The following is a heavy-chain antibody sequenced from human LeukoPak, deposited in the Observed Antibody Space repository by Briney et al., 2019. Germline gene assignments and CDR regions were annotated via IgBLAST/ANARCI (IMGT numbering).Heavy chain of an antibody. J-gene: IGHJ5*02. CDR2: INSDGGGA. Sequence: GGSLRLSCAASGITFGNNWMHWVRQGPGKGLVWISRINSDGGGAIYADSVKGRFTVSRDNAKNTLYLQMDSLRAEDTAVYYCARGVPHNWFDTWGQGTLVTVSS. CDR3: ARGVPHNWFDT. D-gene: IGHD5/OR15-5a*01. V-gene: IGHV3-74*01. CDR1: GITFGNNW.